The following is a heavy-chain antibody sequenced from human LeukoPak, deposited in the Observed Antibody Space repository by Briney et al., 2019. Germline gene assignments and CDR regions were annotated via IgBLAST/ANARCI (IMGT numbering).Heavy chain of an antibody. Sequence: SETLSLTCTVSGYSISNDYYWGWIRQPPGKGLEWIGSIYHIGNTYYNPSLRSRVTVSDDKSKNQFSLKLSSVTAADTAVYYCARIFRGAYFDYWGQGTLVTVSS. V-gene: IGHV4-38-2*02. CDR3: ARIFRGAYFDY. J-gene: IGHJ4*02. CDR2: IYHIGNT. D-gene: IGHD3-10*01. CDR1: GYSISNDYY.